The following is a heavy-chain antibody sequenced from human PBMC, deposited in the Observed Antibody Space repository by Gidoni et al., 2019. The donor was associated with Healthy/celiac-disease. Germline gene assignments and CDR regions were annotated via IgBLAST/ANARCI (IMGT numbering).Heavy chain of an antibody. J-gene: IGHJ2*01. CDR3: ARVRDGYNYPRSYWYFDL. D-gene: IGHD5-12*01. CDR2: IYTGGST. CDR1: GGSIYRGRYY. V-gene: IGHV4-61*02. Sequence: QVQLQESSPGVVKPSQTMSLTCTVAGGSIYRGRYYWCWIRQPAWKGLEWIGRIYTGGSTNYNPSLKSRVTISVDTSKNQFSLKLSSVTAADTAVYYCARVRDGYNYPRSYWYFDLWGRGTLVTVSS.